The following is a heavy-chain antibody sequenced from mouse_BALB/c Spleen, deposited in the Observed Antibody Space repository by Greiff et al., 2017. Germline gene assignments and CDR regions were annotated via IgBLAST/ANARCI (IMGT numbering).Heavy chain of an antibody. J-gene: IGHJ3*01. CDR2: INPSNGGT. CDR1: GYTFTSYY. Sequence: QVQLQQSGAELVKPGASVKLSCKASGYTFTSYYMYWVKQRPGQGLEWIGEINPSNGGTNFNEKFKSKATLTVDKSSSTAYMQLSSLTSEDSAVYYCTRGDYDWFAYWGQGTLVTVSA. D-gene: IGHD2-4*01. CDR3: TRGDYDWFAY. V-gene: IGHV1S81*02.